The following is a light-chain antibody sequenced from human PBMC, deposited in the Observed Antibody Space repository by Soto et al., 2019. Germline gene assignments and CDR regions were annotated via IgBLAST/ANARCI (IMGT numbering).Light chain of an antibody. CDR1: QSVGSS. J-gene: IGKJ5*01. Sequence: EIVLTQSPATLSLSPGERATLSCRARQSVGSSLAWYHQNPGQAPRLLINDASNSATGTPARFSGSGSGTDFPLTISSLEPEDFAVYYCQQRSNWPSFGQGTRLEIK. CDR3: QQRSNWPS. V-gene: IGKV3-11*01. CDR2: DAS.